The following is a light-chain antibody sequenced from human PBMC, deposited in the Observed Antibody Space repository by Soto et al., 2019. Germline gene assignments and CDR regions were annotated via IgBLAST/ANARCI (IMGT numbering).Light chain of an antibody. CDR3: EQYGSSPYT. CDR1: QSVSSSS. Sequence: EIVLTPSPGTLSLSPGERATLSCRASQSVSSSSLAWYQQKPGQAPRLLIYVASSRATGIPHRFSGSGSGTDFTLTISRLEPEDFALFYCEQYGSSPYTFAQGPKLELK. J-gene: IGKJ2*01. V-gene: IGKV3-20*01. CDR2: VAS.